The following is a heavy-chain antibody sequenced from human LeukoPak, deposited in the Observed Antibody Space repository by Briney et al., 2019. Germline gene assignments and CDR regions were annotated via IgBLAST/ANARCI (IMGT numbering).Heavy chain of an antibody. V-gene: IGHV4-59*08. CDR3: ARLGDSTSRLYYFDY. CDR1: GGSISSYY. J-gene: IGHJ4*02. D-gene: IGHD6-6*01. CDR2: IYYSGST. Sequence: PSETLSLTCTVSGGSISSYYWSWIRQPPGKGLEWIGDIYYSGSTNYNPSLKSRVTISVDTSKSQFSLKLSSVTAADTAVYYCARLGDSTSRLYYFDYWGQGTLVTVSS.